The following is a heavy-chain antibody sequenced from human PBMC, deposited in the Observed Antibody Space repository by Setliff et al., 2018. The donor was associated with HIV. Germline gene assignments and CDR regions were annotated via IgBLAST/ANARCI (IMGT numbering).Heavy chain of an antibody. CDR1: GGSTTSGGYY. J-gene: IGHJ4*02. CDR2: IYYSGST. V-gene: IGHV4-31*03. Sequence: LSLTCSVSGGSTTSGGYYWSWIRQHPGKGLEYIGYIYYSGSTYYNPSLKSRVTMSIDTSTQQFFLRLSSVTAADTAVYYCAGSGSSSPYYFDYWGQGTLVTVSS. D-gene: IGHD6-6*01. CDR3: AGSGSSSPYYFDY.